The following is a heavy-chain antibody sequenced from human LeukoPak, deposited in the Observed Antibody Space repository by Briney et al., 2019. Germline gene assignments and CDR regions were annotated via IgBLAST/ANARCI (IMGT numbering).Heavy chain of an antibody. CDR3: ARQTCRGATRYRVDQYYYMDV. CDR1: GDSINDHY. J-gene: IGHJ6*03. CDR2: IYSSVST. Sequence: PSETLSLTCTVSGDSINDHYWSWIRQPPGEGLEWIGYIYSSVSTNYNPSLKSRVTISIDTSKSQFSLKLASVTAADTGVYYCARQTCRGATRYRVDQYYYMDVWGKGTTVTVSS. V-gene: IGHV4-4*09. D-gene: IGHD2-15*01.